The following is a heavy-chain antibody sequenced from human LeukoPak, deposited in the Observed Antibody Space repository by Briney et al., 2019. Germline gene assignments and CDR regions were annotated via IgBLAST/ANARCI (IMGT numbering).Heavy chain of an antibody. CDR2: TYYRSTWYN. Sequence: SQTLSLTCAISADSVSSNSAAWNWIRQSPSRGLEWLGRTYYRSTWYNDYALSVKGRLTINPDTSKNHFSLQLNSVIPEDTAVYYCARARAGTFDYWGQGTLVTVSS. CDR1: ADSVSSNSAA. J-gene: IGHJ4*02. CDR3: ARARAGTFDY. D-gene: IGHD5-24*01. V-gene: IGHV6-1*01.